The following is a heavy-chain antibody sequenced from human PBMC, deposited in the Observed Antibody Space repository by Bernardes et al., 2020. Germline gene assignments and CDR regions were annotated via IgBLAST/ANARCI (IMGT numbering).Heavy chain of an antibody. D-gene: IGHD5-18*01. J-gene: IGHJ3*02. Sequence: GRSLILSCAASGFTFSSYAMSWVRQAPGKGLEWVSAISGSGGSTYYADSVKGRFTISRDNSKNTLYLQMNSLRAEDTAVYYCAKDRGYSYGTNPYDAFDIWGQGTMVTVSS. CDR3: AKDRGYSYGTNPYDAFDI. CDR2: ISGSGGST. CDR1: GFTFSSYA. V-gene: IGHV3-23*01.